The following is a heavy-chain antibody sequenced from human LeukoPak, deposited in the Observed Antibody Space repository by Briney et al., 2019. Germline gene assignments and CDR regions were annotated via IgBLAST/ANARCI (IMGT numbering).Heavy chain of an antibody. CDR3: ARFGVLQYGNWFDP. V-gene: IGHV4-59*08. D-gene: IGHD4-11*01. J-gene: IGHJ5*02. Sequence: SQTLSLTCTVSGGSISSYYWSWIRQPPGKGLEWIGYIYYSGSTNYNPSLKSRVTISVDTSKNQFSLKLSSVTAADTAVYYCARFGVLQYGNWFDPWGQGTLVTVSS. CDR2: IYYSGST. CDR1: GGSISSYY.